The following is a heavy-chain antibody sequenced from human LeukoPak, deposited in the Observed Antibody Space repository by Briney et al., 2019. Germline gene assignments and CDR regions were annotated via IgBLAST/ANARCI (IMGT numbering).Heavy chain of an antibody. CDR3: TRDVGAVDY. CDR1: GSTFSTYW. D-gene: IGHD1-26*01. CDR2: IKQDGSEK. Sequence: GGSLRLSCAASGSTFSTYWMTWVRQAPGKGLEWVANIKQDGSEKYYVDSVKGRFTISRDNAKNSLYLQMNSLRAEDTAVYYCTRDVGAVDYWGQGTLVTVSS. J-gene: IGHJ4*02. V-gene: IGHV3-7*01.